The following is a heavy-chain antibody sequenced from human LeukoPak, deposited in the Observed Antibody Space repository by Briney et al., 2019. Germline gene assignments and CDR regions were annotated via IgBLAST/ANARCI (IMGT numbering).Heavy chain of an antibody. J-gene: IGHJ4*02. D-gene: IGHD4-23*01. Sequence: GSLRLSCAASGFTFSGYSMNWIRQPPGKGLEWIGSIYYSGSTYYNPSLKSRVTISVDTSKNQFSLKLSSVTAADTAVYYCARHDPYGGNSEGDYWGQGTLVTVSS. CDR2: IYYSGST. CDR3: ARHDPYGGNSEGDY. CDR1: GFTFSGYS. V-gene: IGHV4-39*01.